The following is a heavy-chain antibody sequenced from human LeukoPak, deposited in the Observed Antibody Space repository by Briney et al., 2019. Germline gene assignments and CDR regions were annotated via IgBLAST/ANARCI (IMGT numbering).Heavy chain of an antibody. D-gene: IGHD3-22*01. Sequence: PGGSLRLSCAASGFTFSSYAMHWVRQAPGKGLEGVAVISYDGSNKYYADSVKGRFTISRDNSKNTLYLQMNSLRAEDTAVYYCARMGGSGYFLDYWGQGTLVTVSS. V-gene: IGHV3-30*04. CDR2: ISYDGSNK. J-gene: IGHJ4*02. CDR1: GFTFSSYA. CDR3: ARMGGSGYFLDY.